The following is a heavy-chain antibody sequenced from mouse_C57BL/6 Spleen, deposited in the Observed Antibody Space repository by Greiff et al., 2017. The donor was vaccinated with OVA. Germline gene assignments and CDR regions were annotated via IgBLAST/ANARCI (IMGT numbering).Heavy chain of an antibody. D-gene: IGHD2-4*01. CDR3: ARREDYEGYYAMDY. Sequence: QVQLQQSGAELVRPGSSVKLSCKASGYTFTSYWMHWVKQRPIQGLEWIGNIDPSDSETHYNQKFKDKATLTVDKSSSTAYMQLSSLTSEDSAVYYCARREDYEGYYAMDYWGQGTSVTVSS. CDR2: IDPSDSET. J-gene: IGHJ4*01. V-gene: IGHV1-52*01. CDR1: GYTFTSYW.